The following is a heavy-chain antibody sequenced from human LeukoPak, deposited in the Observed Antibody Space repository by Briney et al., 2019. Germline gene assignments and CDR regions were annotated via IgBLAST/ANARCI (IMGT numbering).Heavy chain of an antibody. D-gene: IGHD5-12*01. V-gene: IGHV4-31*03. Sequence: SQTLSLTCTDSGGSISSGDYYWSWIRQHPGKGLEWIGYIYYSGTTYYNPSLNSRVTISVDTSENQFSLKLSSVTAADTAVYYCARDLLGYGNFDYWGQGTLVTVSS. CDR1: GGSISSGDYY. J-gene: IGHJ4*02. CDR2: IYYSGTT. CDR3: ARDLLGYGNFDY.